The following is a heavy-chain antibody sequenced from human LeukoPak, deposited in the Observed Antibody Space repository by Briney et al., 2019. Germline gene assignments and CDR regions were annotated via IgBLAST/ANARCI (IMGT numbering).Heavy chain of an antibody. Sequence: ASVKVSCKASGYTFTSYDINWVRQAPGQGLEWMGGMNPNSGNTGYAQKFQGRVTMTRNTTISTAYMELNSVLAEDTAVSYCARDYDLDDYADYVGGDGFDYWGQGTLVTVSS. V-gene: IGHV1-8*01. D-gene: IGHD4-17*01. CDR1: GYTFTSYD. J-gene: IGHJ4*02. CDR2: MNPNSGNT. CDR3: ARDYDLDDYADYVGGDGFDY.